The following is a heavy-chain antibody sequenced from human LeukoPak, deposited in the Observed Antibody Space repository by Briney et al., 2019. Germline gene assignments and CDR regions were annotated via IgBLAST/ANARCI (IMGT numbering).Heavy chain of an antibody. V-gene: IGHV3-9*01. D-gene: IGHD2-2*01. CDR3: ARSSTGRLVAAFDI. CDR1: GFTFDDYA. J-gene: IGHJ3*02. CDR2: ISWDSGSV. Sequence: GGSLRLSCAASGFTFDDYAMHWVRQAPGKGLEWVSGISWDSGSVDSADSVKGRFTISRDNARNSLYLQMNSLRAEDTALYYCARSSTGRLVAAFDIWGQGTMVTVST.